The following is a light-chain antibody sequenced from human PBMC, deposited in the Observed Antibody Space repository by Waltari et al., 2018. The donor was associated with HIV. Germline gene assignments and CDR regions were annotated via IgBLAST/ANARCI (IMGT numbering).Light chain of an antibody. CDR3: QQRRNWPPGAT. Sequence: EIVLTHSPATLSLSPGDRATLPCRASQSVSSYLAWYQQKPGQAPKLLIYGASNRATGIPARFSGSGSGTDFTLTISSLEPEDFAVYYCQQRRNWPPGATFGGGTKVEIK. J-gene: IGKJ4*01. CDR1: QSVSSY. CDR2: GAS. V-gene: IGKV3-11*01.